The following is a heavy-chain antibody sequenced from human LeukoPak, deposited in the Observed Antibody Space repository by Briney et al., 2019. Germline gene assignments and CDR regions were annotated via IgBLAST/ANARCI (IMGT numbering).Heavy chain of an antibody. CDR2: INHSGST. CDR3: ARGARFGELLVWFDP. Sequence: SETLSLTCTVSGGSISSYYWSWIRQPAGKGLEWIGEINHSGSTNYNPSLKSRVTISVDTSKNQFSLKLSSVTAADTAVYYCARGARFGELLVWFDPWGQGTLVTVSS. V-gene: IGHV4-34*01. D-gene: IGHD3-10*01. CDR1: GGSISSYY. J-gene: IGHJ5*02.